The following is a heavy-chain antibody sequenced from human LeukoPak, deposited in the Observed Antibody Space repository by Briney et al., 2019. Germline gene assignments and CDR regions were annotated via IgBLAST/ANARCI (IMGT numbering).Heavy chain of an antibody. CDR1: GFTFSSYW. Sequence: AGGSLRLSCAASGFTFSSYWMSWVRQPPGKGLEWIGSIYYSGSTYYNPSLKSRVAISVDTSKNQFSLKLSSVTAADTAVYYCATSGYDTSPEYWGQGTLVTVSS. V-gene: IGHV4-39*01. D-gene: IGHD5-12*01. CDR3: ATSGYDTSPEY. CDR2: IYYSGST. J-gene: IGHJ4*02.